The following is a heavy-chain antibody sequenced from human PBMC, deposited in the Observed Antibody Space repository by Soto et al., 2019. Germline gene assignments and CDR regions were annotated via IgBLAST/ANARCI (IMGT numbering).Heavy chain of an antibody. D-gene: IGHD3-22*01. Sequence: GASVKVSCKASGYTFTSYGISWVRPAPGQGLEWMVWISAYNGNTNYAQKLQGRVTMTTDTSTSTAYMELRSLRSDDTAVYYCARHDSSGYYYYFDYWGQGTLVTVSS. J-gene: IGHJ4*02. CDR2: ISAYNGNT. CDR1: GYTFTSYG. CDR3: ARHDSSGYYYYFDY. V-gene: IGHV1-18*01.